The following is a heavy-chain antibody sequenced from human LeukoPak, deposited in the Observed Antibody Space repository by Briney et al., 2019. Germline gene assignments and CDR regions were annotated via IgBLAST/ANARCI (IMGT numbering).Heavy chain of an antibody. V-gene: IGHV4-31*11. J-gene: IGHJ4*02. CDR1: GGSISGGGYY. CDR2: IYYSGST. D-gene: IGHD3-10*01. Sequence: PSETLSLTCAVSGGSISGGGYYWSWIRQHPGKGLEWIGYIYYSGSTYYNPSLRGRVTISVDTSKNQFSLKLSSVTAADTAVYYCARVPLRGSGHARARERAYYFDYWGQGTLVTVSS. CDR3: ARVPLRGSGHARARERAYYFDY.